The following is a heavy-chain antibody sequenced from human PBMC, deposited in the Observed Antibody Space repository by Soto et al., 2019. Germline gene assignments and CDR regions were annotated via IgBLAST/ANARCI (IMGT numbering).Heavy chain of an antibody. J-gene: IGHJ3*02. V-gene: IGHV4-4*02. CDR1: GGSISSSDW. D-gene: IGHD4-4*01. CDR3: ARRVYDYSNRVGPFDI. Sequence: QVQLQESGPGLVKPSGTLSLTCAVSGGSISSSDWWSWVRQPPGKGLEWIGEVYHSGSTNYNPSLKSRVTIAVDKSKIRCSLKLNSVTAADPAVYYCARRVYDYSNRVGPFDIWGQGTMVTVSS. CDR2: VYHSGST.